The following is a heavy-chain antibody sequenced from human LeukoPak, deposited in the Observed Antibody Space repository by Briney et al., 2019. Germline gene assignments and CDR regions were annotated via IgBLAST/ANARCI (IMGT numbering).Heavy chain of an antibody. CDR3: ARGVVVRNGMDV. D-gene: IGHD2-2*01. Sequence: KFQGRVTITADESTSTAYMELSSLRSEDTAVYYCARGVVVRNGMDVWGQGTTVTVSS. V-gene: IGHV1-69*01. J-gene: IGHJ6*02.